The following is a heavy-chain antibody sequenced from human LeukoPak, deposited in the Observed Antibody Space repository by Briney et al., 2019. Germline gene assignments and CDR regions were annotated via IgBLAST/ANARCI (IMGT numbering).Heavy chain of an antibody. V-gene: IGHV3-53*05. Sequence: PGGSLRLSCAASGITVSNNNMYWVRQAPGKGLEWVSVINTGGSTYYADSVKGRFTISRDNAKNSLYLQMNSLRAEDTALYYCAKDIAFLTGYFDYWGQGTLVTVSS. CDR1: GITVSNNN. CDR3: AKDIAFLTGYFDY. J-gene: IGHJ4*02. D-gene: IGHD3-9*01. CDR2: INTGGST.